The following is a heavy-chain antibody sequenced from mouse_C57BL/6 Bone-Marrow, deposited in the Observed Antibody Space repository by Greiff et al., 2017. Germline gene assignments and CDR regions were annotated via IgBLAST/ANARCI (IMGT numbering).Heavy chain of an antibody. J-gene: IGHJ4*01. CDR3: ARWGAGNPYAMDY. Sequence: LQESGAELVKPGASVKISCKASGYAFSSYWMNWVKQRPGKGLEWIGQIYPGDGDTNYNGKFKGKATLTADKSSSTAYMQLSSLTSEDSAVYFCARWGAGNPYAMDYWGQGTSVTVSS. CDR2: IYPGDGDT. CDR1: GYAFSSYW. D-gene: IGHD2-1*01. V-gene: IGHV1-80*01.